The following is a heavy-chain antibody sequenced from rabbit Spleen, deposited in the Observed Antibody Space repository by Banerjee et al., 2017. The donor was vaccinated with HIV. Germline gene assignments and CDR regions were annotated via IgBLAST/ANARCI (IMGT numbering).Heavy chain of an antibody. CDR3: ARDGVDGFGWGYYFAL. Sequence: QSLEESGGGLVQPEGSLTLTCTASGFSFSSSYYMSWVRQAPGKGLEWIGCIYAGSSGNTYYASWAKGRFTISKTSSTAVTLQMTSLTAADTATYFCARDGVDGFGWGYYFALWGPGTLVTVS. V-gene: IGHV1S40*01. CDR2: IYAGSSGNT. J-gene: IGHJ4*01. D-gene: IGHD4-1*01. CDR1: GFSFSSSYY.